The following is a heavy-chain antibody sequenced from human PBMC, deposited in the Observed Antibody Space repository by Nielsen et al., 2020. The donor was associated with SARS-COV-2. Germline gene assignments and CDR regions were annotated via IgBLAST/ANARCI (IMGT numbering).Heavy chain of an antibody. Sequence: GGSLRLSCAASGFTFDAYGMSWVRQAPGKGLEWVSGINWNGGSTGYADSVKGRFTISRDNAKNSLYLQMNSLRAEDTALYHCASYPRGSYFGFDYWGQGTLVTVSS. V-gene: IGHV3-20*01. CDR2: INWNGGST. CDR1: GFTFDAYG. D-gene: IGHD1-26*01. CDR3: ASYPRGSYFGFDY. J-gene: IGHJ4*02.